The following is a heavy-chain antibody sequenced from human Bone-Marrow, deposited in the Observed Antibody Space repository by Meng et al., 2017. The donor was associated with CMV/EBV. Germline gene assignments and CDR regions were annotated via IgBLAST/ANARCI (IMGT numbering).Heavy chain of an antibody. CDR1: GGSISSYF. V-gene: IGHV4-59*12. D-gene: IGHD3-3*01. CDR2: IYYSGST. Sequence: SETLSLTCTVSGGSISSYFWNWIRQPPGKGLEWIGYIYYSGSTNYNPSLKSRVTISVDTSKNQFSLKLSSVTAADTAVYYCARVTIFGAIYWGQGTLVTVSS. J-gene: IGHJ4*02. CDR3: ARVTIFGAIY.